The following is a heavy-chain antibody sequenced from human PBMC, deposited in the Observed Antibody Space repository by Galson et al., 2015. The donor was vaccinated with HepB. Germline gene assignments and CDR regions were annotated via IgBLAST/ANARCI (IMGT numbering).Heavy chain of an antibody. V-gene: IGHV3-21*01. D-gene: IGHD5-18*01. CDR2: ISSSSSYI. J-gene: IGHJ4*02. Sequence: SLRLSCAASGFTFSSYSMNWVRQAPGKGLEWVSSISSSSSYIYYADSVKGRFTISRDNAKNSLYLQMNSLRAEDTAVYYCARDGIQLGFDYWGPGTLVTVSS. CDR1: GFTFSSYS. CDR3: ARDGIQLGFDY.